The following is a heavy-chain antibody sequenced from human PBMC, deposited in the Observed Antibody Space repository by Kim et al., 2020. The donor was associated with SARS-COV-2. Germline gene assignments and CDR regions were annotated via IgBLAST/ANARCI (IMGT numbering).Heavy chain of an antibody. CDR1: GLTFHDHA. J-gene: IGHJ6*02. CDR3: IKDLLLGAADL. D-gene: IGHD2-15*01. V-gene: IGHV3-9*01. Sequence: GGSLRLSCTASGLTFHDHAIHWVRQAPGKGLEWVSGIFWYGGDAGYADSVKGRFTISRDNERTVYLQMNGLRAEDTALYYCIKDLLLGAADLWGQGTTVTVSS. CDR2: IFWYGGDA.